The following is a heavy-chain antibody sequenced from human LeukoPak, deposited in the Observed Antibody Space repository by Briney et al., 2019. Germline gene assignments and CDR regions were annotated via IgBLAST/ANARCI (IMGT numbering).Heavy chain of an antibody. Sequence: GGSLRLSCAASGFTFSSYAMSWVRQAPGKGLEWVSAISGSGGSTYYADSVKGRFTISRDNSKNTLYLQMNSLRAEDTAVYYCAKGGTIFGVVIMDYFDYWGQGTLVNVSS. J-gene: IGHJ4*02. V-gene: IGHV3-23*01. CDR3: AKGGTIFGVVIMDYFDY. D-gene: IGHD3-3*01. CDR1: GFTFSSYA. CDR2: ISGSGGST.